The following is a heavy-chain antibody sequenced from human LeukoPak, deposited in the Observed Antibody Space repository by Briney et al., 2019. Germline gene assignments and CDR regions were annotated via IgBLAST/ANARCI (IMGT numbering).Heavy chain of an antibody. CDR2: IYYSGST. J-gene: IGHJ4*02. CDR3: ARERREQLLPPYTRSVTYFDY. Sequence: YPSETLSLTCTVSGGSISSSSYYWGWIRQPPGKGLEWIGSIYYSGSTYYNPSLKSRVTISVDTSKNQFSLKLSSVTAADTAVYYCARERREQLLPPYTRSVTYFDYWGQGTLVTVSS. V-gene: IGHV4-39*07. D-gene: IGHD2-2*01. CDR1: GGSISSSSYY.